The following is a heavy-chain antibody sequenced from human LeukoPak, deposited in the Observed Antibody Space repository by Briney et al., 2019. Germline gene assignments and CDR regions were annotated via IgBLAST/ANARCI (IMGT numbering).Heavy chain of an antibody. D-gene: IGHD3-3*01. CDR2: IIPIFGTA. Sequence: SVKVSCKASGGTFSSYAISWVRQAPGQGLEWMGGIIPIFGTANYAQKFQGRVTITTDESTSTAYMELSSLRSEDTAVYYCARSFDFWSGYYRSGYYYYMDVWGKGTTVTVSS. V-gene: IGHV1-69*05. CDR3: ARSFDFWSGYYRSGYYYYMDV. CDR1: GGTFSSYA. J-gene: IGHJ6*03.